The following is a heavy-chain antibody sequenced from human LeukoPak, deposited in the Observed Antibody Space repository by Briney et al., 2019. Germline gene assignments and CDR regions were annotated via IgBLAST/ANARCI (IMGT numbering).Heavy chain of an antibody. V-gene: IGHV3-7*01. CDR2: IDQGGSEQ. CDR3: ARDLFMGCSSTSCSLSN. CDR1: GFTFGSYW. J-gene: IGHJ4*02. D-gene: IGHD2-2*01. Sequence: GGSLRLSCAASGFTFGSYWMTWVRQAPGKGLEWVADIDQGGSEQYYVDSVKGRFTISRDNAKNSLYLQMNSLRAEDTAVYYCARDLFMGCSSTSCSLSNWGQGTLVTVSS.